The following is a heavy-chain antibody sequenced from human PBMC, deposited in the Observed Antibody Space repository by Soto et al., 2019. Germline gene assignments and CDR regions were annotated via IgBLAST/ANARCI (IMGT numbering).Heavy chain of an antibody. CDR3: AAGYCTIGVGPPGAI. CDR2: ISGSGDDT. D-gene: IGHD2-8*01. V-gene: IGHV3-23*01. CDR1: AFSFSSYA. Sequence: EVYLLESGGGLVEPGGSLRVSCAASAFSFSSYAMSWVRLAPGKGLEWVSSISGSGDDTYYADSVKGRFTISRDNSQRTLYLQMDSLRAGETALYYCAAGYCTIGVGPPGAIWGRGTMVSVSS. J-gene: IGHJ2*01.